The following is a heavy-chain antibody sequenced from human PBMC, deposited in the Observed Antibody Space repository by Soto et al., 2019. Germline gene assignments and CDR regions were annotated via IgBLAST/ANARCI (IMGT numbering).Heavy chain of an antibody. CDR1: GGTFSSYA. Sequence: ASVKVSCKASGGTFSSYAISWVRQAPGQGLEWMGGIIPIFGTANYAQKFQGRVTITADESTSTAYMELSSLRSEDTAVYYCARDGRDSSALGAFDIWGQGTMVTVSS. J-gene: IGHJ3*02. CDR3: ARDGRDSSALGAFDI. D-gene: IGHD3-22*01. CDR2: IIPIFGTA. V-gene: IGHV1-69*13.